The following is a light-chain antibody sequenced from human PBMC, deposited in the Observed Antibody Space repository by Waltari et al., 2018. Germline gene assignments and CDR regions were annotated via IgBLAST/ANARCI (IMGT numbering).Light chain of an antibody. Sequence: SYELPQPPSVSVSLGQIARITCPGEALPKKYACCYQKKAGQVPVLVIYKDTERPSGIPERFSGSSSGTMDTLTISGVQAEDEADYYCLSADISGTYWVFGGGTKLTVL. CDR2: KDT. V-gene: IGLV3-16*01. CDR1: ALPKKY. CDR3: LSADISGTYWV. J-gene: IGLJ3*02.